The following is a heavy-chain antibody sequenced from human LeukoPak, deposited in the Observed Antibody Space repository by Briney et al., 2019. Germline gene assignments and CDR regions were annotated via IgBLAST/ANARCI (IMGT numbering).Heavy chain of an antibody. CDR3: ASYYDSSGYYYFDY. Sequence: SETLSLTCTVSGDPISSGSHYWSWIRQPAGKELEWIGRIYTSGNTNYNPSLKSRVTISVDTSKNQFSLKLSSVTAADTAVYYCASYYDSSGYYYFDYWGQGTLVTVSS. D-gene: IGHD3-22*01. J-gene: IGHJ4*02. CDR1: GDPISSGSHY. V-gene: IGHV4-61*02. CDR2: IYTSGNT.